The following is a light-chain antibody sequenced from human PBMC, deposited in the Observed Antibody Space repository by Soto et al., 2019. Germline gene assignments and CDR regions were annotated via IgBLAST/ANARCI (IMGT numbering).Light chain of an antibody. CDR2: AAS. CDR1: QDISSW. J-gene: IGKJ4*01. CDR3: QPGISFPLT. V-gene: IGKV1-12*01. Sequence: DIQMTQSPSSVSASVGDRVTITCRASQDISSWLAWYQHHPGKAPKLLIYAASSLQSGVPSRFSSSASGTDLLLTFFRLHPADFVTFYCQPGISFPLTFGAGTKVDIK.